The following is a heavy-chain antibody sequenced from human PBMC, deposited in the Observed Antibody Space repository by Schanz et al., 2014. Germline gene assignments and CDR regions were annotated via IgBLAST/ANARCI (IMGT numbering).Heavy chain of an antibody. D-gene: IGHD1-1*01. CDR2: LSGSGGST. V-gene: IGHV3-23*01. CDR1: GFTFSSYA. J-gene: IGHJ4*02. Sequence: EGQLLESGGGLIQPGGSLRLSCEASGFTFSSYAMSWVRQAPGKGLEWVSALSGSGGSTYYADSVKGRFTVSRDSGQNSLYLQMNSLRAGDTAVYYCARGTDWNLHYWGQGALVTVSS. CDR3: ARGTDWNLHY.